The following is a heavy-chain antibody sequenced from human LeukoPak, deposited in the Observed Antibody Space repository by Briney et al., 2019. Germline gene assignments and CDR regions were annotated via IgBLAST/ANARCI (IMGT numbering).Heavy chain of an antibody. CDR2: IYHSGST. CDR1: GGSISSGGYS. J-gene: IGHJ3*02. Sequence: SETLSLTCAVSGGSISSGGYSWSWIRQPPGKGLEWIGYIYHSGSTYYNPSLKSRVTISVDRSKNQSSLKLSSVTAADTAVYYCARAPNGYCSSTSCDDAFDIWGQGTMVTVSS. CDR3: ARAPNGYCSSTSCDDAFDI. D-gene: IGHD2-2*03. V-gene: IGHV4-30-2*01.